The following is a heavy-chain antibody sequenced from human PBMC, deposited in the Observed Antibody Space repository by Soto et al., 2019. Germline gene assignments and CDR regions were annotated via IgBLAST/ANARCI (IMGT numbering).Heavy chain of an antibody. Sequence: QVQLVESGGGVVQPGRSLRLSCAASGFTFSSYGMHWVRQAPGKGLEWVAVIWYDGSNKYYADSVKGRFTISRDNSKNALYRQMNSLRAEDTGGYYCARSGDSGYAGGGWPFDIWGQGTMVTVSS. CDR1: GFTFSSYG. V-gene: IGHV3-33*01. J-gene: IGHJ3*02. CDR3: ARSGDSGYAGGGWPFDI. CDR2: IWYDGSNK. D-gene: IGHD5-12*01.